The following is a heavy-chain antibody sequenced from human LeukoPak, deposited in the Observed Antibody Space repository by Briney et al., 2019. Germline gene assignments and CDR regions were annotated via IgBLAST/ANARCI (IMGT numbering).Heavy chain of an antibody. CDR1: GFTFSRNG. CDR2: ISYDGSKK. D-gene: IGHD3-16*01. Sequence: GGSLRLSCAASGFTFSRNGMHWVRQAPGKGLEWVAAISYDGSKKCYADSVKDRFTISRDNSKNTLYLQMSSLRAEDSAVYYCAKDRRPNWAFDSWGQGTLVTVSS. J-gene: IGHJ4*02. CDR3: AKDRRPNWAFDS. V-gene: IGHV3-30*18.